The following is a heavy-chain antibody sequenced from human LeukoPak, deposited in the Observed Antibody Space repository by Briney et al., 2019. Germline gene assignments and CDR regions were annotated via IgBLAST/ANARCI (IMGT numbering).Heavy chain of an antibody. Sequence: PPETLSLTCTVSGGSISGYYWSWIRQPPGKGLEWIGYIFYTGSTSYNPSLKGRVTMSVDTSKNQFSVKLTSVTAADTAVYYCARDWDYGNFVYALDVWGQGTMVTVSS. CDR3: ARDWDYGNFVYALDV. V-gene: IGHV4-59*01. CDR2: IFYTGST. D-gene: IGHD4-11*01. J-gene: IGHJ3*01. CDR1: GGSISGYY.